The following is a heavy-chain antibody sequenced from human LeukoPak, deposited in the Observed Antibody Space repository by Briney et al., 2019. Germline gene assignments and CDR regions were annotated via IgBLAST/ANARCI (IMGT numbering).Heavy chain of an antibody. D-gene: IGHD2-2*01. CDR3: ARDVVVVPAAIHYGMDV. J-gene: IGHJ6*02. V-gene: IGHV4-34*01. CDR2: INHSGRT. CDR1: GGSFSDYF. Sequence: SETLSLTCAVYGGSFSDYFWGWIRQPPGKGLEWIGEINHSGRTYYNPSLKSRVTISVDMSKNQFSLNLSSVTAADTAVYYCARDVVVVPAAIHYGMDVWGQGTTVTVSS.